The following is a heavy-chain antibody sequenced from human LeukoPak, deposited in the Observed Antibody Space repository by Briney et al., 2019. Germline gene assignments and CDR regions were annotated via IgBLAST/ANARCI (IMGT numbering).Heavy chain of an antibody. V-gene: IGHV3-21*01. CDR2: ISIISSYI. Sequence: XKXLXXGSSISIISSYIYYADSVKGRFTISRDNAKNSLYLQMNSLRAEDTAVYYCARAPYYDILTGFDYWGQGTPVTVSS. J-gene: IGHJ4*02. CDR3: ARAPYYDILTGFDY. D-gene: IGHD3-9*01.